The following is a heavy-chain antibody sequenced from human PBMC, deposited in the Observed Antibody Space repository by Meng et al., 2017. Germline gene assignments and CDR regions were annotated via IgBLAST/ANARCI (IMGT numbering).Heavy chain of an antibody. CDR3: ARGRSGTWPWYFDL. J-gene: IGHJ2*01. V-gene: IGHV4-34*01. D-gene: IGHD1-1*01. Sequence: QVQLQQCGGGRLKPSETLSLTCAVYGGSFSGYYWSWIRQPPGKGLEWIGEINHSGSTNYNPSLKSRVTISVDTSKNQFSLKLSSVTAADTAVYYCARGRSGTWPWYFDLWGRGTLVTVSS. CDR1: GGSFSGYY. CDR2: INHSGST.